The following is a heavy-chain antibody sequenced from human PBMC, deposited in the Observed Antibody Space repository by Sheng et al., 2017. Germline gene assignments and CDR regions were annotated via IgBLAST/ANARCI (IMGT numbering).Heavy chain of an antibody. J-gene: IGHJ4*02. CDR1: GGTFSSYA. D-gene: IGHD2-2*02. CDR2: IIPIFGTA. Sequence: QVQLVQSGAEVKKPGSSVKVSCKASGGTFSSYAISWVRQAPGQGLEWMGGIIPIFGTANYAQKFQGRVTITADESTSTAYMELSSLRSEDTAVYYCAREKGHCSSTSCYNGADYWGQGTLVTVSS. V-gene: IGHV1-69*13. CDR3: AREKGHCSSTSCYNGADY.